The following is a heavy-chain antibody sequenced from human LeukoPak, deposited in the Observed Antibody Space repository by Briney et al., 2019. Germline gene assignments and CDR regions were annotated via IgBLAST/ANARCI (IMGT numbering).Heavy chain of an antibody. CDR2: INHSGST. CDR1: GGSFSGYY. V-gene: IGHV4-34*01. CDR3: ARTRYGSGCYYR. D-gene: IGHD3-10*01. Sequence: SETLSLTCAVYGGSFSGYYWSWIRQPPGKGLEWIGEINHSGSTNYNPSLKSRVTISVDTSKNQFSLELSSVTAADTAVYYCARTRYGSGCYYRWGQGTLVTVSS. J-gene: IGHJ4*02.